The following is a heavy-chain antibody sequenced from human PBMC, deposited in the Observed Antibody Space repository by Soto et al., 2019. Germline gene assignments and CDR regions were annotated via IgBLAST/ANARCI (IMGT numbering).Heavy chain of an antibody. V-gene: IGHV6-1*01. D-gene: IGHD1-26*01. J-gene: IGHJ6*02. CDR1: GDCVSSNSAA. Sequence: QVQLQQSGPGLVKPSQTLSLTCAISGDCVSSNSAAWNWIRQSPSRGLEWLGRTYYRSKWYNDYAVTVKSRITLNPDTSKHQVSLQLNSETPEDTAVYYCARWERAGPRGDVWGQGTTVTVSS. CDR3: ARWERAGPRGDV. CDR2: TYYRSKWYN.